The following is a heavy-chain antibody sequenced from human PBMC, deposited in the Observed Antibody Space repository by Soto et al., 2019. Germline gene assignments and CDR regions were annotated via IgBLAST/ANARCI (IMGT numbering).Heavy chain of an antibody. D-gene: IGHD2-8*01. CDR3: ARDFEMGRRDYGMDV. CDR1: GFTFSSYA. Sequence: GGSLRLSCAASGFTFSSYAMHWVRQAPGKGLEWVAVISYDGSNKYYADSVKGRFTISRDNSKNTLYLQMNSLRAEDTAVYYCARDFEMGRRDYGMDVWGQGTTVTVSS. V-gene: IGHV3-30-3*01. J-gene: IGHJ6*02. CDR2: ISYDGSNK.